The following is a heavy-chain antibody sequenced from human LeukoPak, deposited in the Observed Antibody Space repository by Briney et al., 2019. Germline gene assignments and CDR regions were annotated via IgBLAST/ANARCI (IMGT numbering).Heavy chain of an antibody. Sequence: SQTLSLTCTVSGGSISSGVYYWSWIRQHPGKGLEWIGYIYYSGSTYSNPSLKSRLTMSVDISKNQFSLKLSSVTAADTAVYYCARGVKGLRRAFDIWGQGTIDAVCS. CDR2: IYYSGST. J-gene: IGHJ3*02. CDR1: GGSISSGVYY. D-gene: IGHD3-10*01. V-gene: IGHV4-31*03. CDR3: ARGVKGLRRAFDI.